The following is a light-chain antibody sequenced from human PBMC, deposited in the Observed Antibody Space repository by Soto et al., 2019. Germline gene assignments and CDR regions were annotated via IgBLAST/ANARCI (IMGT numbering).Light chain of an antibody. J-gene: IGLJ2*01. Sequence: QLVLTQSPSASASLGASVKLTCTLSIGHSSYAIAWHQQQPEKGPRYLMKVYSDGSHSKGDGIPDRFSGSSSGAERYLTISSLQSEDEADYYCQTWSTGIVVFGGGTKVTVL. CDR2: VYSDGSH. CDR3: QTWSTGIVV. CDR1: IGHSSYA. V-gene: IGLV4-69*01.